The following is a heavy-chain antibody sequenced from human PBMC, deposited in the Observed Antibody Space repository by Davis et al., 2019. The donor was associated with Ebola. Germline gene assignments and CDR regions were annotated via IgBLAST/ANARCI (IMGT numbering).Heavy chain of an antibody. D-gene: IGHD5-18*01. V-gene: IGHV3-48*01. CDR2: ISSSNSNI. J-gene: IGHJ4*02. Sequence: GGSLRLSCAVSGFTFSDYSMNWVRQAPGKGLEWLSYISSSNSNIHYADSVKGRFTISRDNSKNALYLQMNSLRAEDTAVYYCARALFPVDTALVTLYYWGQGTLVTVSS. CDR1: GFTFSDYS. CDR3: ARALFPVDTALVTLYY.